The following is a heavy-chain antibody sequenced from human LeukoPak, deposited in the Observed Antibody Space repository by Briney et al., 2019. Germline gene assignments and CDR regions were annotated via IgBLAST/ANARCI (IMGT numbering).Heavy chain of an antibody. D-gene: IGHD3-10*01. J-gene: IGHJ5*02. Sequence: PSETLSLTCTVSGGSISSYYGSWIRQPPGKGLEWIGYIYYSGSTNYNPSLKSRVTISVDTSKNQFSLKLSSVTAADTAVNYCAREVWFGEFVQFNWFDPWGQGTLVTVSS. CDR2: IYYSGST. CDR1: GGSISSYY. CDR3: AREVWFGEFVQFNWFDP. V-gene: IGHV4-59*01.